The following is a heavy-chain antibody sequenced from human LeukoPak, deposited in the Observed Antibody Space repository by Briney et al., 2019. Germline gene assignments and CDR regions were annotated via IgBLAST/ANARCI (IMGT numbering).Heavy chain of an antibody. D-gene: IGHD2-8*01. CDR2: VNADGSST. CDR3: ARVGVGSYNWFDP. V-gene: IGHV3-74*01. CDR1: GFTFISYW. Sequence: GGSRRLSCAASGFTFISYWMHWVRQAPGKGRVWVSRVNADGSSTSYADSVKGRFTISRDNAENTLYLQMNSLRAEDTAVYYCARVGVGSYNWFDPWGQGTMVTVSS. J-gene: IGHJ5*02.